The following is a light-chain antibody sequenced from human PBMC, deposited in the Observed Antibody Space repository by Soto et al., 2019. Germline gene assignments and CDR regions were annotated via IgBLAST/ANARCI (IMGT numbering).Light chain of an antibody. CDR1: QSISSW. CDR2: KAS. Sequence: DIQMTQSPSTLSASVGDRVTITCRASQSISSWLAWYQQKPGKAPKLLIHKASSLESGVPSRFSGSGSGTEFTLTISSLQSDDFATYYCQQYNSYPLTFGGGTRWIS. V-gene: IGKV1-5*03. CDR3: QQYNSYPLT. J-gene: IGKJ4*01.